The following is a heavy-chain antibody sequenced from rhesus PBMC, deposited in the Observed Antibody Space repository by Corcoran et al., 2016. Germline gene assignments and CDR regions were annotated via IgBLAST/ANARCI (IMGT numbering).Heavy chain of an antibody. CDR2: IRSKAYGGTA. V-gene: IGHV3-184*01. J-gene: IGHJ4*01. CDR1: GFQLSNEY. CDR3: TRGLQNYFDY. Sequence: EVQLVESGGGVDEPGGSLGRSCGGSGFQLSNEYMYLGRQAPGKGLEWLGFIRSKAYGGTAEYAASVKGRFTISRDDSKSIAYLQMSSLKTEDTAVYYCTRGLQNYFDYWGQGVLVTVSS.